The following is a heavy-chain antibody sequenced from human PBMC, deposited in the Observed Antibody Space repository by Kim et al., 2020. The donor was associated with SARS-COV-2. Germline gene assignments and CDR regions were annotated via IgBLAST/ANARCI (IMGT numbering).Heavy chain of an antibody. J-gene: IGHJ4*02. D-gene: IGHD5-18*01. CDR2: IYYSGST. Sequence: SETLSLTCIVSGGSITNYYWSWIRQPPGKGLEWIGYIYYSGSTNYHPSLKSRVTISVDTYKNQLSLKLNSVTAADTAVYYCARGNTAKDYWGQGTLVTVSS. CDR3: ARGNTAKDY. V-gene: IGHV4-59*01. CDR1: GGSITNYY.